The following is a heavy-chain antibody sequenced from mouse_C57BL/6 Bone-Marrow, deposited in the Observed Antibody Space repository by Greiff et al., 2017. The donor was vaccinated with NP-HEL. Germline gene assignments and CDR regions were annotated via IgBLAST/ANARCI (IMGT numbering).Heavy chain of an antibody. V-gene: IGHV7-1*01. CDR2: SRNKANDYTT. CDR3: ARDVHY. CDR1: GFTFSDFY. J-gene: IGHJ2*01. Sequence: EVKLMESGGGLVQSGRSLRLSCATSGFTFSDFYMEWVRQAPGKGLEWIAASRNKANDYTTEYSASVKGRFIVSRDTSQSILYLQMNALRAEDTAIYYCARDVHYWGQGTTLTVSS.